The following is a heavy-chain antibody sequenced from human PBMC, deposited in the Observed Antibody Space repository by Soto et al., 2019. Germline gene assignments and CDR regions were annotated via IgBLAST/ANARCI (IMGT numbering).Heavy chain of an antibody. CDR2: ISGSGGTT. CDR3: AKVERYYYDSSGYYSSPLF. V-gene: IGHV3-23*01. Sequence: EVQLLESGGGLVQPWGSLRLSCAASGFTLSSYAMSWVRQAPGKGLEWVSAISGSGGTTYYADSVKGRFTISRDTSKNTLYLQMNSLRAEDTAVYYCAKVERYYYDSSGYYSSPLFWGQGTLVTVSS. D-gene: IGHD3-22*01. J-gene: IGHJ4*02. CDR1: GFTLSSYA.